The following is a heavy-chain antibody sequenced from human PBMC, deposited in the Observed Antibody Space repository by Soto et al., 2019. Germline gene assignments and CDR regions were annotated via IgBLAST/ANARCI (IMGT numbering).Heavy chain of an antibody. CDR3: ARDYYDSSGWNAFDI. Sequence: GGSLRLSCAASGFTFSSYWMHWVRQAPGKGLVWVSRINSDGSSTSYADSVKGRFTISRDNAKNTLYRQMNSLRAEDTAVYYCARDYYDSSGWNAFDIWGQGTMVTVSS. CDR2: INSDGSST. J-gene: IGHJ3*02. CDR1: GFTFSSYW. V-gene: IGHV3-74*01. D-gene: IGHD3-22*01.